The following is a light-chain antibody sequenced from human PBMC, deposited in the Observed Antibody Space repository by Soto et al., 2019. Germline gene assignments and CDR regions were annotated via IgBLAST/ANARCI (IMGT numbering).Light chain of an antibody. Sequence: QSALTQPASVSGSPGQSITISCTGTNSDVGGYNFVSWYQQHPGKAPKLMIYDVSNRPSGVSNRFSGSKSGNTASLNISGLQAEDEADYDCSSYTSSSIPYVFGIGTKVTVL. CDR2: DVS. CDR1: NSDVGGYNF. V-gene: IGLV2-14*01. CDR3: SSYTSSSIPYV. J-gene: IGLJ1*01.